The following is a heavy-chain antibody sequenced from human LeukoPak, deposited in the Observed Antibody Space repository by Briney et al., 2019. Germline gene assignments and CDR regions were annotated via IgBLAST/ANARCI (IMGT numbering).Heavy chain of an antibody. CDR1: GYSFTSYW. J-gene: IGHJ4*02. Sequence: GESLKISCKGSGYSFTSYWIGWVRQMPGKGLEWMGIIYPGDSDTRYSPSFQGQVTISADKSTSTACLQWSSLKASDTAMYYCARLYYGSGSLYYFDYWGQGTLVTVSS. V-gene: IGHV5-51*01. CDR3: ARLYYGSGSLYYFDY. CDR2: IYPGDSDT. D-gene: IGHD3-10*01.